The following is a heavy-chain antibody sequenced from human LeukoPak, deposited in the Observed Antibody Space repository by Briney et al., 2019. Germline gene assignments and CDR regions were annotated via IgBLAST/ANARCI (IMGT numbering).Heavy chain of an antibody. CDR2: ISGSGGST. D-gene: IGHD6-19*01. CDR1: GFTFSSYG. Sequence: PGGSLRLSCAASGFTFSSYGMYWVRQAPGKGLEWVSAISGSGGSTYYADSVKGRFTISRDNSKNTLYLQMSSLRAEDTAVYYCARGAYSSGWAYFDHWGQGTLVTVSS. J-gene: IGHJ4*02. V-gene: IGHV3-23*01. CDR3: ARGAYSSGWAYFDH.